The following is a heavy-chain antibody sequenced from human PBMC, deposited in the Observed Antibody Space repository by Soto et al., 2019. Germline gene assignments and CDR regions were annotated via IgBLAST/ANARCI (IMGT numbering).Heavy chain of an antibody. CDR2: ISSSACTI. D-gene: IGHD2-15*01. CDR3: LSAQVAAASRGPVDY. Sequence: QVQLVESGGGLVQPGGSLRLACAASGFWFGDYYMSWIRQAPGKGLEWVSYISSSACTIYYAASVEGRFTISRDNAKNKMFLQLDSLSVDAAAADSCLSAQVAAASRGPVDYWGQGILVTVSS. V-gene: IGHV3-11*01. CDR1: GFWFGDYY. J-gene: IGHJ4*02.